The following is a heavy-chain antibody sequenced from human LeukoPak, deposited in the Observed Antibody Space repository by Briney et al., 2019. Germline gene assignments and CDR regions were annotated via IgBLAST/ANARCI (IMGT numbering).Heavy chain of an antibody. Sequence: GGSLRLSCAASGFTFSNYGMLWVRQAPGKGLEWVAFIRYDGSNKYYVDSVKGRFTISRDNSKNTLYLQMNSLRAEDTAVYYCAKEIDTSGYSPFDYWGQGTLVTVSS. CDR3: AKEIDTSGYSPFDY. CDR2: IRYDGSNK. V-gene: IGHV3-30*02. J-gene: IGHJ4*02. CDR1: GFTFSNYG. D-gene: IGHD3-22*01.